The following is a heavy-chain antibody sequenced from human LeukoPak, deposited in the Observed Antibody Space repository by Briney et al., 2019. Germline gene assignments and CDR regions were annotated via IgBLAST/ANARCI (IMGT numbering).Heavy chain of an antibody. CDR1: GFTFSSYA. V-gene: IGHV3-30-3*01. D-gene: IGHD6-13*01. CDR2: ISYDGSNK. CDR3: ARVKQQLVTTNLNWFDP. J-gene: IGHJ5*02. Sequence: GGSLRLSCAASGFTFSSYAMHWVREAPGKGLEWGAVISYDGSNKYYADSVKGRFTISRDNSKNTLYLQMNSLRAEDTAVYYCARVKQQLVTTNLNWFDPWGQGTLVTVSS.